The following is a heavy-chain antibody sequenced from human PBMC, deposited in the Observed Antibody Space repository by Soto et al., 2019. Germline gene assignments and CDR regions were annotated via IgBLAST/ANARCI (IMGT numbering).Heavy chain of an antibody. Sequence: GGSLRLSCAASGFTFSSYAMSWVRQAPGKGLEWVSAISGSGGSTYYADSVKGRFTISRDNSKNTLYLQMNSLRAEDTAVYYCAKTKARYNWKEPLDYWGQGTLVTVSS. D-gene: IGHD1-20*01. V-gene: IGHV3-23*01. CDR1: GFTFSSYA. J-gene: IGHJ4*02. CDR2: ISGSGGST. CDR3: AKTKARYNWKEPLDY.